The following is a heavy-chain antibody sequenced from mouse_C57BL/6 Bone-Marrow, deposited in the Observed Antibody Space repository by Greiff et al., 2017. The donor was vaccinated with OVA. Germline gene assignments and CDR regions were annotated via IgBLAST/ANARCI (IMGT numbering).Heavy chain of an antibody. Sequence: EVKLVESGGGLVQPGGSLKLSCAASGFTFSDYGMAWVRQAPRKGPEWVAFISNLAYSIYYADTVTGRFTISRENAKNTLYLEMSSRRSEDTAMYYCATSQAWFAYWGQGTLVTVSA. V-gene: IGHV5-15*01. D-gene: IGHD3-1*01. CDR1: GFTFSDYG. CDR2: ISNLAYSI. J-gene: IGHJ3*01. CDR3: ATSQAWFAY.